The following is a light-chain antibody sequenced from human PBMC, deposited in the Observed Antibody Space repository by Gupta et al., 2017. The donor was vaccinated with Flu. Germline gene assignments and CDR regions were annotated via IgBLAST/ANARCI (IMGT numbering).Light chain of an antibody. CDR1: SSNSGSHS. CDR3: AAWDDSLLRV. CDR2: KNN. Sequence: QSALTQPPSASGTPGQRVTISCSGSSSNSGSHSVSWYQQLPGTAPKLLIYKNNQRPSGVPDRFSGSKSGTSASLAISGLQSEDEADYYCAAWDDSLLRVFGGGTKVTVL. V-gene: IGLV1-44*01. J-gene: IGLJ3*02.